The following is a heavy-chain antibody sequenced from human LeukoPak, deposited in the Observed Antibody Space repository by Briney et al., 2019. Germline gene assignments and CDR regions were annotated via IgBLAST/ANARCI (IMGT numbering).Heavy chain of an antibody. D-gene: IGHD6-13*01. V-gene: IGHV3-48*03. Sequence: GGPLRLSCAASGFTFSSYEMNWVRQAPGKGLEWLSYISSSGGSTIYYADSVKGRFTISRDNSNNTLYLQMNSLRAEDAAVYYCAKSTSSWERVDYWGQGTLVTVSS. CDR1: GFTFSSYE. CDR2: ISSSGGSTI. CDR3: AKSTSSWERVDY. J-gene: IGHJ4*02.